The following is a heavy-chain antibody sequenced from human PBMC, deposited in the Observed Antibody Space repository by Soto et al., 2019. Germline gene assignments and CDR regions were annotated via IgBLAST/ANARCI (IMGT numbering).Heavy chain of an antibody. D-gene: IGHD5-12*01. Sequence: EVQLVESGGGLVQPGGSLRLSCAASGFTFSSYSMNWVRQAPGKGLEWVSYISSSSSTIYYADSGKGRFTISRDNAKNTLYLQMNSLRAEDTAVYYCASLSGYDYYFDYWGQGTLVTVSS. V-gene: IGHV3-48*01. CDR2: ISSSSSTI. CDR3: ASLSGYDYYFDY. CDR1: GFTFSSYS. J-gene: IGHJ4*02.